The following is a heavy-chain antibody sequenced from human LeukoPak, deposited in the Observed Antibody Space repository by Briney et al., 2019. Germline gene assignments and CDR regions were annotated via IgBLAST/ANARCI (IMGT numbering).Heavy chain of an antibody. CDR1: GYTFTGYY. D-gene: IGHD2-15*01. J-gene: IGHJ3*02. CDR3: AREFQGLSAFDI. CDR2: INPNSGGT. Sequence: ASVKVSCKASGYTFTGYYMHWVRQAPGQGLEWMGWINPNSGGTNYAQKFQGRVTMTRDTSISTAYMELSRLRSDDTAIYYCAREFQGLSAFDIWGQGTMVTVSS. V-gene: IGHV1-2*02.